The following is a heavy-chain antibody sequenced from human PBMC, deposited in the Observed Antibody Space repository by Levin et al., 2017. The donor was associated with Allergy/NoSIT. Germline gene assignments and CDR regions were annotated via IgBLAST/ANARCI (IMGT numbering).Heavy chain of an antibody. CDR1: CGSIRSSY. CDR2: FYYDGTT. CDR3: ARDRTLRSGGTTYYYGMDV. V-gene: IGHV4-59*01. D-gene: IGHD2-15*01. Sequence: SQTLSLTCTVSCGSIRSSYWSWVRQSPGKGLEWIGYFYYDGTTNYSPSLKTRVTISGDTSKNQLSLKVNSVTAADTAVYYCARDRTLRSGGTTYYYGMDVWGQGTTVTVSS. J-gene: IGHJ6*02.